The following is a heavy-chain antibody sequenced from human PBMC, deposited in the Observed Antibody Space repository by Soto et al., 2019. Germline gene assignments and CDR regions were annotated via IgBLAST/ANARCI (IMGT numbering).Heavy chain of an antibody. Sequence: EVQLLESGGDLVQPGVSQRLSCGVYGFTFSDYSMSWVRQAPRKGLERVSGISGAGGSTYYADSVKGRFRMSMDDSLSRLFLQMNTLRVEDTAVYSCAKSLGDKCTTYVFHFRGQGNLVSVSS. CDR2: ISGAGGST. J-gene: IGHJ4*02. D-gene: IGHD1-26*01. CDR1: GFTFSDYS. V-gene: IGHV3-23*01. CDR3: AKSLGDKCTTYVFHF.